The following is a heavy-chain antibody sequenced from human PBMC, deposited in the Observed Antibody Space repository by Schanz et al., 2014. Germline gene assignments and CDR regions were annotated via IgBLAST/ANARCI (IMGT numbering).Heavy chain of an antibody. J-gene: IGHJ3*02. Sequence: VQLEQSGAEVKKPGSSVKVSCKASGGTFSSFGINWVRQARGQGLEWVGRFIPILDVGNYAQQFQGRVTFTADKSTSTAYMELSSLRYEDTALYYCARGTMPGTFDIWGQGTMVTVSS. CDR3: ARGTMPGTFDI. V-gene: IGHV1-69*02. CDR1: GGTFSSFG. CDR2: FIPILDVG. D-gene: IGHD2-2*01.